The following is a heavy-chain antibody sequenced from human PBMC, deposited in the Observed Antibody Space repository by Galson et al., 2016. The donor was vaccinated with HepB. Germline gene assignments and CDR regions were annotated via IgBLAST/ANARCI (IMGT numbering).Heavy chain of an antibody. CDR1: GYTFTSHY. CDR2: IKPSGNRT. V-gene: IGHV1-46*01. CDR3: VTDGESSPKFEC. Sequence: SVKVSCKASGYTFTSHYFHWVRQAPGQGLQWMGIIKPSGNRTSFAQKFQGRVTMTRDTSTSTVYMELSSLRSEDTAVYYCVTDGESSPKFECWGQGTLVTVSS. J-gene: IGHJ4*02.